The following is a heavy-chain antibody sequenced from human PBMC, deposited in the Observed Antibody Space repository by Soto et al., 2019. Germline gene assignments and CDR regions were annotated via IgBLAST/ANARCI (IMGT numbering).Heavy chain of an antibody. CDR2: IIPIFGTA. J-gene: IGHJ4*02. D-gene: IGHD5-12*01. CDR3: ARGFDGYSGYDY. V-gene: IGHV1-69*13. CDR1: GGTFSSYA. Sequence: SVKVSCKASGGTFSSYAISWVRQAPGHGLEWMGGIIPIFGTANYAQKFQGRVTITADESTSTAYMELSSLRSEDTAVYYCARGFDGYSGYDYWGQGTLVTVSS.